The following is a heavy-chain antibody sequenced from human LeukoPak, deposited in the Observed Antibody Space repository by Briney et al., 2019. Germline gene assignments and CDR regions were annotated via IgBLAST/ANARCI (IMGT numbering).Heavy chain of an antibody. CDR3: ASRYEYASGRDF. V-gene: IGHV3-23*01. D-gene: IGHD3-10*01. Sequence: PGGSLRLSCAASGFTFSNYVMSWVRQAPGKGLEWVSGISGSGGSTNYADSVKGRFTISRGNSKNTLYLQMNSLRAEDTAVYYCASRYEYASGRDFWGQGTLVTVSS. J-gene: IGHJ4*02. CDR1: GFTFSNYV. CDR2: ISGSGGST.